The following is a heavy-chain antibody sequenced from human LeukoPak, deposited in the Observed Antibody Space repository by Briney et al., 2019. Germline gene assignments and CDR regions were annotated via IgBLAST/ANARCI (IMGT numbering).Heavy chain of an antibody. CDR3: AKGAMVITFGGVIDEGSYSDY. CDR2: ISYDGSNK. CDR1: GFTLSSYG. J-gene: IGHJ4*02. Sequence: GGSLRLSCAASGFTLSSYGMHWVRQAPGKGLEWVAVISYDGSNKYYADSVKGRFTPSRDNSKNTLYLQMNSLRAEDTAVYYCAKGAMVITFGGVIDEGSYSDYCGQGALVTVSS. D-gene: IGHD3-16*02. V-gene: IGHV3-30*18.